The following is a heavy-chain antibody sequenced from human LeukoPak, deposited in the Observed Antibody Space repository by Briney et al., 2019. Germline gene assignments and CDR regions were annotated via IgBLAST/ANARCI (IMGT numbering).Heavy chain of an antibody. D-gene: IGHD2-2*03. CDR1: GNSFTSYW. Sequence: GESLKISCKGSGNSFTSYWIGWVRQMPGKGLERMGIIYLGDSDTRYSPSFQGQVTISADKSISTAYLQWSSLKASDTATYYCATLGGYCTSTSCYGAHNYWGQGTLVTVSS. CDR3: ATLGGYCTSTSCYGAHNY. V-gene: IGHV5-51*01. J-gene: IGHJ4*02. CDR2: IYLGDSDT.